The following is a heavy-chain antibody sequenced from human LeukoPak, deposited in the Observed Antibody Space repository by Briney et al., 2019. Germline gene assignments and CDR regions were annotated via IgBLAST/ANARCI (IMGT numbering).Heavy chain of an antibody. CDR3: ARAPQIAAGGTGKGFDP. CDR1: GGSISSGGYY. J-gene: IGHJ5*02. D-gene: IGHD6-13*01. Sequence: SQTLSLTCTVSGGSISSGGYYWSWIRQHPGKGLEWIGYIYYSGSTYYNPSLKSRVTISVDTSKNQFSLKLSSVTAADTAVYYCARAPQIAAGGTGKGFDPWGQGTLVTVSS. V-gene: IGHV4-31*03. CDR2: IYYSGST.